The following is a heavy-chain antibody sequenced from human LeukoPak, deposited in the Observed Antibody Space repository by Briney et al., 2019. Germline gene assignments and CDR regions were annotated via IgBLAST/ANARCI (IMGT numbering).Heavy chain of an antibody. D-gene: IGHD2-2*01. J-gene: IGHJ3*02. CDR2: ISYDGTNK. CDR3: AKDWGFCSSTSCYPRI. CDR1: GFTFSNYG. Sequence: GGSLRLSCAASGFTFSNYGTHWVRQAPGKGLEWVAVISYDGTNKYYADSVKGRFTISIDNSKNTLYLQMNSLRAEDTAVYYCAKDWGFCSSTSCYPRIWGQGTMVTVSS. V-gene: IGHV3-30*18.